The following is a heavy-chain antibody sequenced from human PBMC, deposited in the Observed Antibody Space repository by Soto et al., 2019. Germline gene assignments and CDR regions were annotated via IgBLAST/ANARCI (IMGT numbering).Heavy chain of an antibody. V-gene: IGHV4-59*08. J-gene: IGHJ6*03. CDR2: IYYSGST. D-gene: IGHD2-15*01. CDR3: ARHLLVYCSGGSCYQYYYYYMDC. CDR1: GGSISSYY. Sequence: SETLSLTCTVSGGSISSYYWSWIRQPPGKGLEWIGYIYYSGSTNYNPSLKSRGTISVDTSKNQFSLKLSSVTAADTAVYYCARHLLVYCSGGSCYQYYYYYMDCWGKGTPVTVPS.